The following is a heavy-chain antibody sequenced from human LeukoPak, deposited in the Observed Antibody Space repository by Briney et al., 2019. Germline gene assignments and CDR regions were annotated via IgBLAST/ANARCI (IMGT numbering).Heavy chain of an antibody. CDR3: ARDKELLFAFNWFDP. CDR1: GYTFTSYY. V-gene: IGHV1-46*01. D-gene: IGHD1-7*01. Sequence: ASVKVSCKASGYTFTSYYMHWVRQAPGQGLEWMGIINPSGGSTSYAQKFQGRVTMTRDTSTSTVYMELSSLRSEDTAVYYCARDKELLFAFNWFDPWGQGTLVTVSS. J-gene: IGHJ5*02. CDR2: INPSGGST.